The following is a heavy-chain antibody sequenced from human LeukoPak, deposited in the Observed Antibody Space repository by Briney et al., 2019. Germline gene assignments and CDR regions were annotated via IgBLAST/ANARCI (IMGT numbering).Heavy chain of an antibody. D-gene: IGHD3-10*01. Sequence: ASVKVSCKASGYTFTGYYMHWERQAPGRGLEWMGWVNPNSGGTNYAQKFQGRVTMTRDTSISTAYMELSRLRSDDTAVYYCARATPYYYGSGSPNWFDPWGQGALVTVSS. CDR3: ARATPYYYGSGSPNWFDP. V-gene: IGHV1-2*02. J-gene: IGHJ5*02. CDR2: VNPNSGGT. CDR1: GYTFTGYY.